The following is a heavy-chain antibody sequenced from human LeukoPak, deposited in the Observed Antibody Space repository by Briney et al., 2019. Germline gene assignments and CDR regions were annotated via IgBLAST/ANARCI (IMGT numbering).Heavy chain of an antibody. D-gene: IGHD2-2*01. Sequence: GGSLRLSCAASGFTFSSYSMNWVRQAPGKGLEWVSSISSSSSYKYYADSVKGRFTISRDNAKNSLYLQMNSLRAEDTAVYYCARDRDLGVVVVPAAMRGNYYYYGMDVWGQGTTVTVSS. CDR3: ARDRDLGVVVVPAAMRGNYYYYGMDV. J-gene: IGHJ6*02. CDR1: GFTFSSYS. V-gene: IGHV3-21*01. CDR2: ISSSSSYK.